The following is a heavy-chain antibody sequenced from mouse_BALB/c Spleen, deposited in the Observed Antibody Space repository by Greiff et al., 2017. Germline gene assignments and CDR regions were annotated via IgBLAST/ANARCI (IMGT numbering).Heavy chain of an antibody. V-gene: IGHV3-2*02. CDR3: AREGEVYYAMDY. J-gene: IGHJ4*01. CDR1: GYSITSDYA. Sequence: EVQLQQSGPGLVKPSQSLSLTCTVTGYSITSDYAWNWIRQFPGNKLEWMGYISYSGSTSYNPSLKSRISITRDTSKNQFFLQLNSVTTEDTATYYCAREGEVYYAMDYWGQGTSVTVSS. CDR2: ISYSGST.